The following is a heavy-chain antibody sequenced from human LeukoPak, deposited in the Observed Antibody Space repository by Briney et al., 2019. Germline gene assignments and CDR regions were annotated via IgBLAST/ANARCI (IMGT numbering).Heavy chain of an antibody. CDR1: GFTFSDHA. CDR3: ARDSSGSYY. Sequence: GGSLRLSCAASGFTFSDHAMIWVRQAPGKGLEWVSGISARGDSTYYADSVKGRFTISRDNAKNSVYLQMNSLRAEDTAVYYCARDSSGSYYWGQGTLVTVSS. D-gene: IGHD1-26*01. V-gene: IGHV3-23*01. J-gene: IGHJ4*02. CDR2: ISARGDST.